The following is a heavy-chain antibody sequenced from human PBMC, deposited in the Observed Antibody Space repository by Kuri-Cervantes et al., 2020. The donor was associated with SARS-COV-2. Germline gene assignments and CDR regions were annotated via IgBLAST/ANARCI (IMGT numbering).Heavy chain of an antibody. D-gene: IGHD3-9*01. CDR3: AKEGDILTPYFDY. Sequence: SETLSLTCNVSGYSISSGYYWSWIRQPPGKGLEWIGSIYHSGSTYYNPSLKSRVTISVDTSKNQFSLKLSSVIAADTAVYYCAKEGDILTPYFDYWGQGTLVTVSS. CDR2: IYHSGST. V-gene: IGHV4-38-2*02. J-gene: IGHJ4*02. CDR1: GYSISSGYY.